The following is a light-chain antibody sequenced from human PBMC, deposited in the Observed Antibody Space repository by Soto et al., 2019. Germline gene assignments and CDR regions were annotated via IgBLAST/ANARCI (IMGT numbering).Light chain of an antibody. CDR3: SSYAGAFYV. Sequence: LTQPPSASGSPGQSVTISCTGTSSDVGGYNYVSWYQQHPGKAPKLMISEVSKRPSGVPDRFSGSKSGNAASLTVSGLQAEDEADYYCSSYAGAFYVFATGTKVXVL. V-gene: IGLV2-8*01. CDR2: EVS. CDR1: SSDVGGYNY. J-gene: IGLJ1*01.